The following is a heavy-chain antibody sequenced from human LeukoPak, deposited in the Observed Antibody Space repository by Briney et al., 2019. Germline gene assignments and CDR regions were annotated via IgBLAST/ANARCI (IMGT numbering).Heavy chain of an antibody. CDR1: GFTFSSYA. D-gene: IGHD2-2*01. J-gene: IGHJ4*02. CDR2: ISGSGGST. Sequence: GGSLRLSCAASGFTFSSYAMSWVRQAPGKGLEWVSAISGSGGSTYYADSVKGRFTISRDNSKNTLYLQMNSLRAEDTAVYYCAPDCSSTSCYVADNLIDYWGQGTLVTVSS. V-gene: IGHV3-23*01. CDR3: APDCSSTSCYVADNLIDY.